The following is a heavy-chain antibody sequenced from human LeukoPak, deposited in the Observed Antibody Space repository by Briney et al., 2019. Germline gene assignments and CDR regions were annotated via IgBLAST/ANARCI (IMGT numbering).Heavy chain of an antibody. J-gene: IGHJ4*02. CDR3: ARTQSQSGSYRYYFAY. V-gene: IGHV4-61*05. CDR1: GGSTTSSNYY. CDR2: IYYIRNT. Sequence: PSETLSLTCTVSGGSTTSSNYYWGWIRQPPGGGLEWIGDIYYIRNTNYNPALKSRVTMSLDPSKNQFSLKLNSVTAADTAVYYCARTQSQSGSYRYYFAYWGQGTLVTVSS. D-gene: IGHD1-26*01.